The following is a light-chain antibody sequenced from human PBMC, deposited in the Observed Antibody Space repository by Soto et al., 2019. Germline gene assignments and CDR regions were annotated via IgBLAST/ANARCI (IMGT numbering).Light chain of an antibody. CDR1: QSVSSN. Sequence: EIVMTQSPATLSVSPGERATLSCRASQSVSSNLAWYQQKPGQAPRHLIYGASTRATGIPARFSGSGSGTEFTLTISSLQSDDFEVYYCQQYNKWPPTFGQGTKLEIK. V-gene: IGKV3-15*01. J-gene: IGKJ2*01. CDR2: GAS. CDR3: QQYNKWPPT.